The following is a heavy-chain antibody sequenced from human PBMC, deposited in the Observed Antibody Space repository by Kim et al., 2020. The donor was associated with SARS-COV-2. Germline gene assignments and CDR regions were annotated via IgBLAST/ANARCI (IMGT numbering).Heavy chain of an antibody. Sequence: SETLSLTCSVSGGSITSSYWSWIRQPPGKGLEWIGYSHYSGTTNYHPSLKSRVTVSVDTSKNQISLKLSTVTAADTAVYYCARGSGYNALDYWGQGTPVT. D-gene: IGHD5-12*01. CDR2: SHYSGTT. CDR1: GGSITSSY. J-gene: IGHJ4*02. CDR3: ARGSGYNALDY. V-gene: IGHV4-59*13.